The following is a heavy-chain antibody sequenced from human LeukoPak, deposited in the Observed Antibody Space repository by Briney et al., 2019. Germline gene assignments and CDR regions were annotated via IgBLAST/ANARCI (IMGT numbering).Heavy chain of an antibody. D-gene: IGHD6-13*01. J-gene: IGHJ1*01. CDR3: AKGKGGKSSTSWYAGYFHH. V-gene: IGHV3-9*01. CDR1: GFTFDDYA. Sequence: PGRSLRLSCATSGFTFDDYAMHWVRQAPGKGLEWVSGISWSSGSIGYADSAKGRFTISRDNAKNSLYLEMNSLRAEDTAFYYCAKGKGGKSSTSWYAGYFHHWGQGTLVTVSS. CDR2: ISWSSGSI.